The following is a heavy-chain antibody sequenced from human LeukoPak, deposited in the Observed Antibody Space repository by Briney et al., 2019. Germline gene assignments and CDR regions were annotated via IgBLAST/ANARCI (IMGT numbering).Heavy chain of an antibody. V-gene: IGHV1-2*02. CDR3: ARGGETSRFFRALSPLHY. J-gene: IGHJ4*02. D-gene: IGHD3-3*01. CDR1: GYTFTAFY. Sequence: ASVKVSCRASGYTFTAFYVHWVRQAPGQGLEWMGWINPNSGDTDYAQKFRGRVTMTRDRSSNTADMELKRLTSDDTAMYYCARGGETSRFFRALSPLHYWGQGTLVPVSS. CDR2: INPNSGDT.